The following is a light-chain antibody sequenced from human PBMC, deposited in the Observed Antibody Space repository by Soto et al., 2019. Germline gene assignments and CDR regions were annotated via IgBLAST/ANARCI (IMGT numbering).Light chain of an antibody. Sequence: QSVLTQPPSASGTPGQRVTISCSGSSSNIGSNTVNWYQQLPGTAPKLLIYSNNQRPSGVPDRFSGSKSGTSASLAISGLQSEDEADYYCGAWDDSLTGYVVFGGGTKLTVL. CDR2: SNN. CDR1: SSNIGSNT. J-gene: IGLJ2*01. V-gene: IGLV1-44*01. CDR3: GAWDDSLTGYVV.